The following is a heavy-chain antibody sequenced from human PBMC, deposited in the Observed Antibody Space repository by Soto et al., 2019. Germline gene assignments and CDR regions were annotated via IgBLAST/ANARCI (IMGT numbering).Heavy chain of an antibody. Sequence: EVQLVESGGGLVKPGGSLRLSCAASGFTFSNAWMNWVRQAPGKGLEWVGRIKSKTDGGTTDYATPVKGRFTISRDDSKNTLYLQMNSLKTEDTAVYYCTTWYYDILTARHPFDYWGQGTLVTVSS. V-gene: IGHV3-15*07. CDR2: IKSKTDGGTT. D-gene: IGHD3-9*01. CDR3: TTWYYDILTARHPFDY. J-gene: IGHJ4*02. CDR1: GFTFSNAW.